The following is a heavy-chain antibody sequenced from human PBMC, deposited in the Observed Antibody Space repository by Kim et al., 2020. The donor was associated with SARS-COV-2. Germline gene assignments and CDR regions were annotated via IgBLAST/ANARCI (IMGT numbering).Heavy chain of an antibody. CDR1: GFTFSSYS. V-gene: IGHV3-21*01. CDR2: LSSSSRDI. J-gene: IGHJ4*02. Sequence: GGSLRLSCAASGFTFSSYSMNWVRQAPGKGLEWVSSLSSSSRDIFYADSVKGRFTVSRDNAKSSLYLQMNSLTAEDTAVYYCAREGGQEDFDSWGQGTLVTVSS. D-gene: IGHD1-26*01. CDR3: AREGGQEDFDS.